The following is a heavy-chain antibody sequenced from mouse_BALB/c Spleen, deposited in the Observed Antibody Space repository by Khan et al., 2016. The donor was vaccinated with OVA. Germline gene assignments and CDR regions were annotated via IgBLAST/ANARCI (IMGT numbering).Heavy chain of an antibody. V-gene: IGHV1-7*01. CDR2: INPRTGYT. D-gene: IGHD2-10*02. CDR1: GYTFTTYW. Sequence: QVQLQQPGAELAKPGASVKMSCTASGYTFTTYWMHWIKQRPGQGMQWIGYINPRTGYTEYNKNFQDKATLNADESSSTAYMQLNSLSSEDSAVYYCARRGLYVIFTYGGQGTLVTVSA. J-gene: IGHJ3*01. CDR3: ARRGLYVIFTY.